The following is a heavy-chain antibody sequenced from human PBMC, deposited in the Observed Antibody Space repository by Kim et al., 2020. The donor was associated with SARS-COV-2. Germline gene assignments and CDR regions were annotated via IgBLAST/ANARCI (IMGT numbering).Heavy chain of an antibody. J-gene: IGHJ6*02. CDR2: IYYSGST. D-gene: IGHD6-13*01. V-gene: IGHV4-59*13. CDR3: ARAGQQLVMREGESNYYYYYGMDV. Sequence: SETLSLTCTVSGGSISSYYWSWIRQPPGKGLEWIGYIYYSGSTNYNPSLKSRVTISVDTSKNQFSLKLSSVTAADTAVYYCARAGQQLVMREGESNYYYYYGMDVWGQGTTVTVSS. CDR1: GGSISSYY.